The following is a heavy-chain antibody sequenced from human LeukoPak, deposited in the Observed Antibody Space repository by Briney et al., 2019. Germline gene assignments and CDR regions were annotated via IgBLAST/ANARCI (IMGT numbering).Heavy chain of an antibody. CDR3: ARQHYYGSGSYSVWTY. Sequence: GESLKISCKGSGYSFTSYWIGWVRQMPGKGLEWMGIIYPGDSDTRYSLSFQGQVTISADKSISTAYLQWSSLKASDTAMYYCARQHYYGSGSYSVWTYWGQGTLVTVSS. V-gene: IGHV5-51*01. J-gene: IGHJ4*02. D-gene: IGHD3-10*01. CDR2: IYPGDSDT. CDR1: GYSFTSYW.